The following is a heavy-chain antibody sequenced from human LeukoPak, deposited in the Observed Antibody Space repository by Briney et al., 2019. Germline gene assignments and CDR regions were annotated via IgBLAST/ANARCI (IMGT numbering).Heavy chain of an antibody. Sequence: SETLSLTCTVSGGSVSDYYWSWIRQSPGKGLEWIGYIYYTGSTSYNPSLRSRVTMSADTSKNQFSLKLSSVTAADTAVYYCARRGPPLEDIVVVPAAYFDYWGQGTLVTVSS. V-gene: IGHV4-59*02. CDR2: IYYTGST. CDR3: ARRGPPLEDIVVVPAAYFDY. CDR1: GGSVSDYY. D-gene: IGHD2-2*01. J-gene: IGHJ4*02.